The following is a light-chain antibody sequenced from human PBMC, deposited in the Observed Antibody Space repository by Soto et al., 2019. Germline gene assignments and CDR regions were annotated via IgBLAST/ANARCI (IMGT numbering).Light chain of an antibody. CDR1: SSDVGGYNY. CDR3: CSYAGSYTFE. CDR2: DVS. V-gene: IGLV2-11*01. J-gene: IGLJ2*01. Sequence: QSALTQPRSVSGSPGQSVTISCTGTSSDVGGYNYVSWYQQHPGKAPKLMIYDVSKRPSGVPDRFSGSKSSNTASLTISGLQAEDEADYYCCSYAGSYTFEIGGGTKLTVL.